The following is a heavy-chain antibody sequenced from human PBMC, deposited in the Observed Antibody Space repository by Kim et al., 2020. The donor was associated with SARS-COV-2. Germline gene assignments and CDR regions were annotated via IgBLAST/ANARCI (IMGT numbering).Heavy chain of an antibody. J-gene: IGHJ4*02. D-gene: IGHD6-13*01. CDR3: ARKMRIAAAGIGDY. V-gene: IGHV7-4-1*02. Sequence: AQVFKGRFVFSLDTSVSTAYLQISSLKAEDTAVYYCARKMRIAAAGIGDYWGQGTLVTVSS.